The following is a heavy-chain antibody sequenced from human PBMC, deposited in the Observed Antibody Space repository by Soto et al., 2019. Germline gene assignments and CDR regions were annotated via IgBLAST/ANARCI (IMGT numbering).Heavy chain of an antibody. Sequence: QITLKESGPTLVKPTQTLTLTCTSSGFSLSTSGVSVGWLRQPPGKALEWLALIYWDDDKNYSPSLQSRLTVTKDTSKNQVILTTTNMDPVDTGTYYCAHSGYTFGWKGGNYYDSWGQGILVTVSS. CDR1: GFSLSTSGVS. CDR3: AHSGYTFGWKGGNYYDS. D-gene: IGHD3-9*01. CDR2: IYWDDDK. V-gene: IGHV2-5*02. J-gene: IGHJ4*02.